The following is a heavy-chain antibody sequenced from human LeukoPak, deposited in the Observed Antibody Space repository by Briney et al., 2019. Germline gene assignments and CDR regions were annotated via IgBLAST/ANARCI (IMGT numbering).Heavy chain of an antibody. CDR2: IKQDGSEK. CDR3: ARRSLLNYGDYAYHNAGHFDY. CDR1: GFTFSSFW. D-gene: IGHD4-17*01. V-gene: IGHV3-7*01. Sequence: TGGSLRLSCVASGFTFSSFWMSWIRQAPGKGLEWVANIKQDGSEKYYVDSVKGRFTISRDNAKNSLYLQMNSLRAEDTAVYFCARRSLLNYGDYAYHNAGHFDYWGQGALVTVSS. J-gene: IGHJ4*02.